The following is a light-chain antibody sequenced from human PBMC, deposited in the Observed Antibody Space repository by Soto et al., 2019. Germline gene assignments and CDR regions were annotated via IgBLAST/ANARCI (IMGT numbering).Light chain of an antibody. CDR3: QKYNSAPNT. Sequence: DVQMTQSPSSLSASVGDRVTITCRASRDISSSLAWYQQKPGKVPKLLIYAASTLHAGVQSRLSGSGSGTFFTLTINSLQPEDVATYYCQKYNSAPNTFGRGTRLELK. V-gene: IGKV1-27*01. J-gene: IGKJ2*01. CDR1: RDISSS. CDR2: AAS.